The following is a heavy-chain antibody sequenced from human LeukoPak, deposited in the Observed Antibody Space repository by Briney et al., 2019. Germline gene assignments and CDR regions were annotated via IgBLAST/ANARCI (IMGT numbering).Heavy chain of an antibody. D-gene: IGHD6-6*01. CDR1: GGTFSSYA. J-gene: IGHJ6*03. Sequence: SVKVSCKASGGTFSSYAISWVRQAPGQGLEWMGGIIPIFGTANYAQKFQGRVTITTDESTSTAYMELSSLRSEDTAVYYCARDGYSSSSGYYYYYMDVWGKGTAVTVSS. V-gene: IGHV1-69*05. CDR3: ARDGYSSSSGYYYYYMDV. CDR2: IIPIFGTA.